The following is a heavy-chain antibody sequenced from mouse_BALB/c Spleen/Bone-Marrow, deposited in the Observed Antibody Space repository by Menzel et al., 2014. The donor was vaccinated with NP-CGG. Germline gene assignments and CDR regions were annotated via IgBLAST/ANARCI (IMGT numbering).Heavy chain of an antibody. D-gene: IGHD2-1*01. V-gene: IGHV1-7*01. CDR3: ANGNSFAY. CDR2: INPTTSYT. Sequence: VQLQQSGAELAKPGASVKMSCKASGYTFTTFWMHWVKQMPGQGLEWIGYINPTTSYTEYSQKFKDKATLTADKSSSTAYMQLSSLTSEDSAVYYCANGNSFAYWGQGTLVTVSA. CDR1: GYTFTTFW. J-gene: IGHJ3*01.